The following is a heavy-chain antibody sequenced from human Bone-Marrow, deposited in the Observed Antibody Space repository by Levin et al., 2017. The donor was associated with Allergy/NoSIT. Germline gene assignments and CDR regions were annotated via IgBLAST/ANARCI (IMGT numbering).Heavy chain of an antibody. CDR3: AKRVFTSDYSGNFVLHH. Sequence: TGGSLRLSCAASGFTFSNYVMTWVRQFPGKGLEWVSSISASGSDTYYADSVKGRFSISRDNSKNTLYLQMSSLRAEDTALYYCAKRVFTSDYSGNFVLHHWGQGTLVTVSS. J-gene: IGHJ4*02. D-gene: IGHD4-23*01. CDR1: GFTFSNYV. V-gene: IGHV3-23*01. CDR2: ISASGSDT.